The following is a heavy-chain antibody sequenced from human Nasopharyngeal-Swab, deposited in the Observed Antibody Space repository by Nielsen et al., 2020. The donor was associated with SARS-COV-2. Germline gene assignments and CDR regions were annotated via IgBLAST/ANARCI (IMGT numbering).Heavy chain of an antibody. D-gene: IGHD6-19*01. V-gene: IGHV1-8*02. CDR1: GGTFSSYA. CDR3: AATLVAGGKGDNYYYGMDV. Sequence: ASVKVSCKASGGTFSSYAISWVRQAPGQGLEWMGWMNPNSGNTGYAQKFQGRVTMTRNTSISTAYMELSSLRSEDTAVYYCAATLVAGGKGDNYYYGMDVWGQGTTVTVSS. CDR2: MNPNSGNT. J-gene: IGHJ6*02.